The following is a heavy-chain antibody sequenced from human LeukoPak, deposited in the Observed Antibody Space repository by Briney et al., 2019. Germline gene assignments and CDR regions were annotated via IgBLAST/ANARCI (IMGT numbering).Heavy chain of an antibody. D-gene: IGHD3-3*01. Sequence: SETLSLTCTVSGGSISSSSYYWGWIRQPPGKGLEWIGSIYYSGSTYYNPSLKSRVTISVDTSKNQFSLKLSSVTAADTAVYYCARDGGPYYDFWSGYYMGPYYYYMDVWGKGTTVTVSS. CDR3: ARDGGPYYDFWSGYYMGPYYYYMDV. CDR2: IYYSGST. J-gene: IGHJ6*03. V-gene: IGHV4-39*07. CDR1: GGSISSSSYY.